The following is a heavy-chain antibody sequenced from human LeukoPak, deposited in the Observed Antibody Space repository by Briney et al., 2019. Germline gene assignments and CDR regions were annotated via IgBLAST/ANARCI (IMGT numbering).Heavy chain of an antibody. D-gene: IGHD5-24*01. Sequence: GGSLRLSCVGSGITLSYYWMGWARQAPGKGLEWVANIKQDGSEKYYVDSVKGRFTISRDNAKNSLFLQMNSLRAEDTAFYYCARSQLLQFDCFNTWGQGTMVTVSP. CDR2: IKQDGSEK. V-gene: IGHV3-7*04. CDR1: GITLSYYW. J-gene: IGHJ3*02. CDR3: ARSQLLQFDCFNT.